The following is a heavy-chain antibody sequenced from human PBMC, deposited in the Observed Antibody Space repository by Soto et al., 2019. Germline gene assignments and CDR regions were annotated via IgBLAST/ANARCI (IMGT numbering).Heavy chain of an antibody. Sequence: QVQLQESGPGLVKPSQTLSLTCTVSGGSISSGDYYWSWIRQPPGKGLEWIGYIYYSGSTYYNPSLKSRVTISVDTSKNQFSLKLSSVTAADTAVYYCARGRDGYNSGYGMDVWGQGTTVTVSS. J-gene: IGHJ6*02. CDR1: GGSISSGDYY. D-gene: IGHD5-12*01. V-gene: IGHV4-30-4*01. CDR2: IYYSGST. CDR3: ARGRDGYNSGYGMDV.